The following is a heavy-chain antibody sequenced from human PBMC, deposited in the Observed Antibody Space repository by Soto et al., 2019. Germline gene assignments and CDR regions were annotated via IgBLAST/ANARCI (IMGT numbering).Heavy chain of an antibody. CDR3: AREGINNYNEYYFDS. D-gene: IGHD4-4*01. Sequence: GGSLRLSCAASGFTFSTYSLNWVRQAPGKGLEWVSSISGSGNYTHYADFLRGRFTISRDNAKTSLYLQMNSLRAEDTAVYYCAREGINNYNEYYFDSWGQGTVVTVSS. J-gene: IGHJ4*02. CDR2: ISGSGNYT. CDR1: GFTFSTYS. V-gene: IGHV3-21*01.